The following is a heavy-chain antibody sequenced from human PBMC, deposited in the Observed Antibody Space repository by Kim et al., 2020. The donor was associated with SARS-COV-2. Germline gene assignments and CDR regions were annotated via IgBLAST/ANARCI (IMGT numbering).Heavy chain of an antibody. V-gene: IGHV1-2*02. CDR2: GGT. D-gene: IGHD3-10*02. Sequence: GGTNYEQEFQRRVTMTRDTSISKAYLALSRLRSDDPAVYYCARLVHHDIAYWGQGTLVTVSS. CDR3: ARLVHHDIAY. J-gene: IGHJ4*02.